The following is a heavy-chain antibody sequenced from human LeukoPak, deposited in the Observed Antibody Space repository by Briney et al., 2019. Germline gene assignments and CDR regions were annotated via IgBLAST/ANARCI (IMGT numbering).Heavy chain of an antibody. Sequence: ASVKVSCKASGYTFTSYYMHWVRQAPGQGLEWMGWINPNSGGTNYAQKFQGRVTMTRDTSISTAYMELSRLRSDDTAVYYCARRAVLMVRGVIITWLSYNWFDPWGQGTLVTVSS. CDR1: GYTFTSYY. CDR3: ARRAVLMVRGVIITWLSYNWFDP. D-gene: IGHD3-10*01. CDR2: INPNSGGT. V-gene: IGHV1-2*02. J-gene: IGHJ5*02.